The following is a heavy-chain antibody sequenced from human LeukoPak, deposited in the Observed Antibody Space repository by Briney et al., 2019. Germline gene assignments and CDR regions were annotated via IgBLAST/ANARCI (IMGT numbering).Heavy chain of an antibody. Sequence: ASVKVSCKASGYTCTSYGISWVRQAPGQGLEWMGWISAYNGNTNYAQKLQGRVTMTTDTSTSTAYMELRSLRSDDTAVYYCARDGPPMVRGVITAFDIWGQGTMVTVSS. J-gene: IGHJ3*02. D-gene: IGHD3-10*01. CDR2: ISAYNGNT. CDR3: ARDGPPMVRGVITAFDI. CDR1: GYTCTSYG. V-gene: IGHV1-18*04.